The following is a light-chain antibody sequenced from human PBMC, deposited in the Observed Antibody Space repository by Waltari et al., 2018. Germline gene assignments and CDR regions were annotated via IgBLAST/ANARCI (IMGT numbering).Light chain of an antibody. CDR1: RSVSSRF. Sequence: EIVLTQSPGPLSLSPGKRATPSCRASRSVSSRFLAWYPLKPGQAPRLLIYTASSRATGVPDRFSGSGSGTDFTLTISRLEPDDFAVYTCQQYGSSPYTFGQGTKLEIK. CDR2: TAS. CDR3: QQYGSSPYT. V-gene: IGKV3-20*01. J-gene: IGKJ2*01.